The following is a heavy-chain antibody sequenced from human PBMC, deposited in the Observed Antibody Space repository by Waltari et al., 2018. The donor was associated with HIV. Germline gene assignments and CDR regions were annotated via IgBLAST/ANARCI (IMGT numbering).Heavy chain of an antibody. D-gene: IGHD3-10*01. Sequence: EVQLTESGGASVKPGESLRLSCVVSGLTFSNAWMSWVRQAPGQRPEWVGRMRSNPDGGAADYSPAVKGRFVISRDDSKNTLYLQMNSLKTEDTAVYHCTADQRELDDWDRHHRWHYNGRFYFDHWGRGSQVTV. V-gene: IGHV3-15*02. CDR2: MRSNPDGGAA. CDR1: GLTFSNAW. CDR3: TADQRELDDWDRHHRWHYNGRFYFDH. J-gene: IGHJ4*02.